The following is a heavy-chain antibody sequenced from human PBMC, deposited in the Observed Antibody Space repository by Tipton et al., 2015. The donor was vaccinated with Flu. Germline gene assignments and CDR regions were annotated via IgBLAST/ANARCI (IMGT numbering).Heavy chain of an antibody. Sequence: TLSLTCIVSGDSINTDVYHWGWIRQSPVRGLEWTGSFFYTGATYYSPSLQSRVTISADTSKNQFSLKLTSLTVADTAIYYCARHIGPTGPDYWGQGILVTVSS. CDR1: GDSINTDVYH. CDR3: ARHIGPTGPDY. J-gene: IGHJ4*02. CDR2: FFYTGAT. V-gene: IGHV4-39*01.